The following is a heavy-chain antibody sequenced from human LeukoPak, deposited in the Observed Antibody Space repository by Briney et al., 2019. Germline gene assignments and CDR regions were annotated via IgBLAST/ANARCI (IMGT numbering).Heavy chain of an antibody. V-gene: IGHV3-13*01. CDR3: ARERLGATKRVVNYDFDL. CDR2: IGTADDT. Sequence: GGSLRLSCAASGFTFSSYDMRWVRQAAGKGLEWISTIGTADDTYYLASVEGRFTISRENARNSLYLQMSSLRAGDTAMYYCARERLGATKRVVNYDFDLWGRGTLVTVSS. CDR1: GFTFSSYD. J-gene: IGHJ2*01. D-gene: IGHD2-2*01.